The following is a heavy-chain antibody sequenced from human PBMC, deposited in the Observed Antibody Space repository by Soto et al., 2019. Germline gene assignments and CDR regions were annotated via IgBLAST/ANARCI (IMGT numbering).Heavy chain of an antibody. CDR1: GFAFSSYA. CDR2: ISYDGYNQ. Sequence: QVQLVESGGGVVQPGRSLRLSCAAAGFAFSSYAMNWVRQAPGKGLEWVALISYDGYNQQYADSVKGRFTISRGHSKNTLYLQMNSLRDEDTAVYYCASEWREGHSGFEYFQHWGQGTLVTVSS. V-gene: IGHV3-30-3*01. D-gene: IGHD5-12*01. J-gene: IGHJ1*01. CDR3: ASEWREGHSGFEYFQH.